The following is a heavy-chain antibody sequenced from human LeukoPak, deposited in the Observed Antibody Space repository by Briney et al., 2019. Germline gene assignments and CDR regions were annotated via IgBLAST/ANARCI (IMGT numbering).Heavy chain of an antibody. V-gene: IGHV3-15*01. J-gene: IGHJ4*02. D-gene: IGHD3-3*01. Sequence: PGGSLRLSCAASGVTFSNAWMSWVRQAPGKGLGWVGRIKRKTDGGTTDYAAPVKGRFTISRDDSKNTLYLQMNSLKTEDTAVYYCTTSNFGFPFDYWGQGTLVTVSS. CDR3: TTSNFGFPFDY. CDR1: GVTFSNAW. CDR2: IKRKTDGGTT.